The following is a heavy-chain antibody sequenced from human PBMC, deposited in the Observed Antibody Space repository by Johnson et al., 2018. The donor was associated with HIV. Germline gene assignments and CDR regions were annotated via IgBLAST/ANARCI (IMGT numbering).Heavy chain of an antibody. J-gene: IGHJ3*02. V-gene: IGHV3-30*04. D-gene: IGHD6-13*01. CDR2: ISYDGGNK. CDR3: AKGLLIAAAHDAFDI. CDR1: GFTFSSYA. Sequence: QMQLVESGGGVVQPGRSLRLSCAASGFTFSSYAMHWVRQAPGKGLEWVAVISYDGGNKYYADSVKGRFTISRDNSKNTLYLQMNSLRAEDTAVYYCAKGLLIAAAHDAFDIWGQGTMVTVSS.